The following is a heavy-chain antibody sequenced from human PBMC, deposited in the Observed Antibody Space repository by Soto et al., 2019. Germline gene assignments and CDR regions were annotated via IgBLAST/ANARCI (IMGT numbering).Heavy chain of an antibody. J-gene: IGHJ4*02. Sequence: GGSLRLSCAASGFTFSSYGMHWVRQAPGKGLEWVAVIWYDGSNKYYADSVKGRFTISRDNSKNTLYLQMNSLRAEDTAVYYCARGQGYSYGLIGDYFDYWGQGTLVTVSS. CDR2: IWYDGSNK. CDR1: GFTFSSYG. D-gene: IGHD5-18*01. V-gene: IGHV3-33*01. CDR3: ARGQGYSYGLIGDYFDY.